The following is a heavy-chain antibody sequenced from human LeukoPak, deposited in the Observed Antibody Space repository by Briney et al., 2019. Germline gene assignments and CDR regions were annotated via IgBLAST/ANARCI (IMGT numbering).Heavy chain of an antibody. J-gene: IGHJ6*03. V-gene: IGHV3-66*01. CDR3: ARERGVIITNYYYYYYMDV. D-gene: IGHD3-10*01. CDR1: GFTVSSNY. Sequence: PGGSLRLSCAASGFTVSSNYMSWVRQAPGKGLEWVSVIYSGGSTYYADSVKGRFTISRDNSKNTLYLQMNSLRAEDTAVYYCARERGVIITNYYYYYYMDVWGKGTTVTVSS. CDR2: IYSGGST.